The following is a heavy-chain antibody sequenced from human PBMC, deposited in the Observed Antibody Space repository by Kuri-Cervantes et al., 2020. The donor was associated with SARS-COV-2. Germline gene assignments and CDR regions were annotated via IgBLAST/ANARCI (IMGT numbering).Heavy chain of an antibody. Sequence: ASVKVSCKASGYTFTGYYMHWVRQAPGQGLEWMGWMNPNSGNTGYAQKFQGRVTMTRNTSISTAYMELSSLRSEDTAVYYCATSAVTHYNWYFDLWGRGTLVTVSS. CDR3: ATSAVTHYNWYFDL. V-gene: IGHV1-8*02. D-gene: IGHD4-17*01. CDR1: GYTFTGYY. J-gene: IGHJ2*01. CDR2: MNPNSGNT.